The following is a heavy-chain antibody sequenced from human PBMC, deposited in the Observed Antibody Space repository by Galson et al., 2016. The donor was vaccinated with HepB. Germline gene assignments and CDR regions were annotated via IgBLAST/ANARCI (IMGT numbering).Heavy chain of an antibody. D-gene: IGHD3-9*01. CDR1: GFIFRRTG. V-gene: IGHV3-30*18. J-gene: IGHJ4*02. Sequence: SLRLSCAASGFIFRRTGMHWVRQAPGKGLEWVASTSFDETEKHYADSVKGRFTISRDNSKNTLYLQMNSLTSEDTAVYYCAKDRELQYFDWSMPWYWGQGTLVTVAS. CDR3: AKDRELQYFDWSMPWY. CDR2: TSFDETEK.